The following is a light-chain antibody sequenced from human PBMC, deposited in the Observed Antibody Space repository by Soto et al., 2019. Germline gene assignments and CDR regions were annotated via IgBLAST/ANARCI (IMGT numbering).Light chain of an antibody. Sequence: QSVLTQPPSVSGAPGQRVTISCSGSNSNIGAGYDVHWYQQLPGRAPKLVIHRNNNRPSGVPDRFSGSKSGTSASLVITGLQAEDEGDYYCHSYDNSVVFGGGTKLTVL. CDR1: NSNIGAGYD. J-gene: IGLJ2*01. V-gene: IGLV1-40*01. CDR2: RNN. CDR3: HSYDNSVV.